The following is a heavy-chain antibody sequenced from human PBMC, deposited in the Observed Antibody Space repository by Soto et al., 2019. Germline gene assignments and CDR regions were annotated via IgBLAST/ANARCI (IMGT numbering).Heavy chain of an antibody. J-gene: IGHJ3*02. Sequence: GSLRLSCAASGFAFSSHPMSWVRQAPEKGLEWVAGISDGGDLTYNADSVRGRFTISRDNSRNTLYLQMNSLRAEDTAVYYCARRVLGSPRAFDIWGQGTMVTVSS. CDR1: GFAFSSHP. D-gene: IGHD6-19*01. V-gene: IGHV3-23*01. CDR3: ARRVLGSPRAFDI. CDR2: ISDGGDLT.